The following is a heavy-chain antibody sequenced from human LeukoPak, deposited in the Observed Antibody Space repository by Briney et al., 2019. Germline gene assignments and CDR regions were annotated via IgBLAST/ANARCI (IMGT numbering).Heavy chain of an antibody. D-gene: IGHD3-10*01. CDR3: AKGYASGTYYFDY. CDR1: GFAFGTFA. Sequence: GGSLRLSCAASGFAFGTFAMSWVRQAPGKGLEWVSAITGSGSNTFYADSVKGRFAISRDNSKNTVFLQMNSLRAEDTGEYYCAKGYASGTYYFDYWGQGTPVTVSS. J-gene: IGHJ4*02. V-gene: IGHV3-23*01. CDR2: ITGSGSNT.